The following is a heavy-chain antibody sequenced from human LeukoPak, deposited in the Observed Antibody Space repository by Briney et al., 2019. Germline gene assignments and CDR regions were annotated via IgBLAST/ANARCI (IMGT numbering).Heavy chain of an antibody. CDR3: ARGVTPAVY. Sequence: GESLKISCTGSGDRFTNYWIGWVRQIPGKGLEWMRVIYPADSQTKYSPSFQGPVTTYADKSITTPYLPWDSLKPSDTAMYYCARGVTPAVYWGQGTLVTVSS. J-gene: IGHJ4*02. V-gene: IGHV5-51*01. D-gene: IGHD2-21*02. CDR2: IYPADSQT. CDR1: GDRFTNYW.